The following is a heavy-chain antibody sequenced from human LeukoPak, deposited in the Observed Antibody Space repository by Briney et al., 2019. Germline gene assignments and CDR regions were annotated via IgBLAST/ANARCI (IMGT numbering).Heavy chain of an antibody. D-gene: IGHD6-25*01. J-gene: IGHJ5*02. V-gene: IGHV1-2*02. CDR3: ARAVFGAMPAATNYWFDP. CDR1: GYTFTGHY. Sequence: ASVKVSCKASGYTFTGHYMDWVRQAPGQGLEWMGWINPNGGVPNAAQKFQGRVTMTRDTSITTAYMELRRLRSDDTAVYYCARAVFGAMPAATNYWFDPWGQGTLVTVSS. CDR2: INPNGGVP.